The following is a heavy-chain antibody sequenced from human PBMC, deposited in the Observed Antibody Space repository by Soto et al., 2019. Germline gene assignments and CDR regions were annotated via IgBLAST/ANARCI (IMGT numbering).Heavy chain of an antibody. CDR2: ISSSSSTI. Sequence: PGGSLGLSCAASGFTFSNYAMSWIRQAPGKGLEWVSYISSSSSTIYYADSVKGRFTISRDNAKNSLYLQMNSLRAEDTAVYYCARDDCSGGSCYSYLAPNWFDPWGQGTLVTVSS. CDR3: ARDDCSGGSCYSYLAPNWFDP. CDR1: GFTFSNYA. D-gene: IGHD2-15*01. J-gene: IGHJ5*02. V-gene: IGHV3-48*01.